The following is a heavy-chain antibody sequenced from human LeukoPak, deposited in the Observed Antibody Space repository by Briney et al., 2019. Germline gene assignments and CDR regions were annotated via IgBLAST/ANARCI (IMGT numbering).Heavy chain of an antibody. V-gene: IGHV1-69*13. CDR1: GGTLSSYA. CDR3: ASSTTDTYYYGSGTHY. Sequence: SVKVSCKASGGTLSSYAISWVRQAPGQGLEWMGGIIPIFGTANYAQKFQGRVTITADESTSTAYMELSSLRSEDTAVYYCASSTTDTYYYGSGTHYWGQGTLVTVSS. J-gene: IGHJ4*02. CDR2: IIPIFGTA. D-gene: IGHD3-10*01.